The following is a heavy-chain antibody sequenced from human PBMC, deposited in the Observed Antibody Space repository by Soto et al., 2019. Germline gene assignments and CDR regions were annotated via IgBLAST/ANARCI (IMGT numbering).Heavy chain of an antibody. J-gene: IGHJ6*02. CDR1: GFTFSSYS. CDR3: ARGGWDLPPCYYYYGMDV. Sequence: EVQLVESGGGLVQPGGSLRLSCAASGFTFSSYSMNWVCQAPGKGLEWVSYISRSSSTIYYADSVKGRFTISRDNAKNSLYLQMNSLRDADTAVYYCARGGWDLPPCYYYYGMDVWGQGTTVTVSS. D-gene: IGHD1-26*01. V-gene: IGHV3-48*02. CDR2: ISRSSSTI.